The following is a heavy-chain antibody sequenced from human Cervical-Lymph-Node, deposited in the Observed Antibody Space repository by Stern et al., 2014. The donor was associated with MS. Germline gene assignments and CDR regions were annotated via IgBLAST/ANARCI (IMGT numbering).Heavy chain of an antibody. Sequence: EVQLVESGGGLVQPGGSLRLSCAASGFTFIDYAMTWVRLAPGKGLEWISAISGSGGNTFYADSVKGRFTISRDNSKNTLFLQMNSLRAEDTALYYCAKGIRVTGAGYGMDVWGQGTTVTVSS. CDR1: GFTFIDYA. J-gene: IGHJ6*02. D-gene: IGHD2-21*02. CDR2: ISGSGGNT. CDR3: AKGIRVTGAGYGMDV. V-gene: IGHV3-23*04.